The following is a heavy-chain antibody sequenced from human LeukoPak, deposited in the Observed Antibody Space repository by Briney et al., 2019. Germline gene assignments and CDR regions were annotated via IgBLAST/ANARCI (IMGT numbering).Heavy chain of an antibody. CDR2: INPNSGGT. D-gene: IGHD2-2*01. CDR1: GYTFTGYY. J-gene: IGHJ5*02. CDR3: ARERDCSSTSCYGNWFDP. Sequence: GASVKVSCKASGYTFTGYYMHWVRQAPGQGLEWMGWINPNSGGTNYAQKFQGRVTMTRDTSISTAYMELSRLRSDDTAVYYCARERDCSSTSCYGNWFDPWGQGTLVTVSS. V-gene: IGHV1-2*02.